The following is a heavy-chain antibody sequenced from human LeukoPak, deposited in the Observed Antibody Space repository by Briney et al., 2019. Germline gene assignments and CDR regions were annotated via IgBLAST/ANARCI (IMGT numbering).Heavy chain of an antibody. CDR2: INHSGRT. CDR1: GGSFSGYY. CDR3: ARVRYGGSYYFVYFFDY. J-gene: IGHJ4*02. V-gene: IGHV4-34*01. Sequence: KTSPSLSPTRAVYGGSFSGYYWGWVRQPPGKGLEWVGEINHSGRTNYNPSLKSRVNISVDTSKNQFSLKLSSVTAADRAVYYCARVRYGGSYYFVYFFDYWGEGSLVTVSS. D-gene: IGHD1-26*01.